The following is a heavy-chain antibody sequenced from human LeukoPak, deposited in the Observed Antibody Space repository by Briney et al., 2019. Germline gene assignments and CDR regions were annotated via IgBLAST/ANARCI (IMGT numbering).Heavy chain of an antibody. CDR3: GGVKGSYFDY. Sequence: SGGSLRLSCAASGFTLSSYSINWVRQAPGKGLEWVSYIYSSGSTIYYVDSVKGRFTVSRDNAKNSLFLQMNSLRAEDTAVYYCGGVKGSYFDYWGQGALVTVSS. V-gene: IGHV3-48*01. CDR2: IYSSGSTI. D-gene: IGHD2-15*01. J-gene: IGHJ4*02. CDR1: GFTLSSYS.